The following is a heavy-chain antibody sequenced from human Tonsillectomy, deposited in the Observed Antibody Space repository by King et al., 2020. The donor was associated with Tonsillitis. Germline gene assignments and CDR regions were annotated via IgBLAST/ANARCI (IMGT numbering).Heavy chain of an antibody. CDR1: GFSLNTPGVG. V-gene: IGHV2-5*04. CDR2: IYWNDEK. CDR3: VRIYFYWALNSRFFDY. Sequence: FTLKESGPTLVKPTETLTLTCTFSGFSLNTPGVGVGWIRQPPRKALEWLALIYWNDEKRYSPSLESRLIITKDTSRNEVVLTVTNMDPVDTGTYYCVRIYFYWALNSRFFDYWGQGSLITVSS. J-gene: IGHJ4*02. D-gene: IGHD3-9*01.